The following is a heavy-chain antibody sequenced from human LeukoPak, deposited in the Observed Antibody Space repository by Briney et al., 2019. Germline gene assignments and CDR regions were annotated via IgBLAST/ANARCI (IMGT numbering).Heavy chain of an antibody. Sequence: PSETLSLTCTVHAGPFSGFYWSWIRQPPGEGLEWIGEINHSGSTTYNPSLTSRVTISVDTSKTQFSLRLSSVTAADTAIYYCARWLPAAGNYYYGLDVWGQGTTVTVSS. CDR3: ARWLPAAGNYYYGLDV. D-gene: IGHD6-13*01. J-gene: IGHJ6*02. CDR2: INHSGST. V-gene: IGHV4-34*01. CDR1: AGPFSGFY.